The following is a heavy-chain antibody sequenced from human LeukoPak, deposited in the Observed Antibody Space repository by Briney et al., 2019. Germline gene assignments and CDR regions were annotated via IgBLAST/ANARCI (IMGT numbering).Heavy chain of an antibody. V-gene: IGHV1-69*04. Sequence: GASVKISCKASGGTFSSNTISWVRQAPGQGLEWMGRIIPILGIANYAQKFQGRVTITADKSTSTAYMELSSLRSEDTAVYYCARENYYDSSGYYRGYFDYRGQGTLVTVSS. CDR3: ARENYYDSSGYYRGYFDY. CDR1: GGTFSSNT. D-gene: IGHD3-22*01. J-gene: IGHJ4*02. CDR2: IIPILGIA.